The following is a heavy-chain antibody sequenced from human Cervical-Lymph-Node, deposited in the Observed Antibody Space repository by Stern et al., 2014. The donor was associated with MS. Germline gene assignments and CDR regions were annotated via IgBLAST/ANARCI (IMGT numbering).Heavy chain of an antibody. CDR3: TRGSNSYDSSDFDC. Sequence: EVQLVESEGGLVKPGGSLRLACAASGFSFPNAWMNWVRQAPGQGLEWVGRILSGADGGTIEIAAPVKGRFTISRDDWRSTLYLHMDSLKTEDTALYYCTRGSNSYDSSDFDCWGQGTLVTVSS. CDR1: GFSFPNAW. V-gene: IGHV3-15*01. D-gene: IGHD3-22*01. CDR2: ILSGADGGTI. J-gene: IGHJ4*02.